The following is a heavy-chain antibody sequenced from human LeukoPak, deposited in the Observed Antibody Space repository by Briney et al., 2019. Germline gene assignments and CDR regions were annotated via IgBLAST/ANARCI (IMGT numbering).Heavy chain of an antibody. CDR2: ISDDGGSK. Sequence: TGGSLRLSCVVSGFTSRSYVMHWVRQAPGKGLEWVAVISDDGGSKDYSDSVRGRVTISRDNSKNTVYLEMNSLRAEDTAVYYCAREWELRLFDYWGQGTLVTVSS. J-gene: IGHJ4*02. CDR3: AREWELRLFDY. V-gene: IGHV3-30-3*01. CDR1: GFTSRSYV. D-gene: IGHD1-26*01.